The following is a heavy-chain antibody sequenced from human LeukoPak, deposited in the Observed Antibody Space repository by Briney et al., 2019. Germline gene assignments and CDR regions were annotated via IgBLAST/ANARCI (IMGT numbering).Heavy chain of an antibody. V-gene: IGHV4-59*08. CDR3: ARQSGYGYSGYDFQAFDI. CDR1: GGSLSSYY. J-gene: IGHJ3*02. D-gene: IGHD5-12*01. CDR2: IYYSGST. Sequence: PSETLSLTCTVSGGSLSSYYWSWIRQPPGKGLEWIGYIYYSGSTNYNPSLKSRVTISVDMSKNQFSLKLSSVTAADTAVYYCARQSGYGYSGYDFQAFDIWGQGTMVTVSS.